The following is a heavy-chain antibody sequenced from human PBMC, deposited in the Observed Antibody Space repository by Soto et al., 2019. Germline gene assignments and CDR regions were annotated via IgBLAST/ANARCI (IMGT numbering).Heavy chain of an antibody. Sequence: QVQLVESGGGVVQPGRSLRLSCAASGFTFSSYGMHWVRQAPGKGLEWVAVISYDGSNKYYADSVKGRFTISRDNSKNTLYLQMNSLRAEDTAVYYCAKDFNVVVPAPLDYWGQGTLVTVSS. CDR2: ISYDGSNK. CDR1: GFTFSSYG. CDR3: AKDFNVVVPAPLDY. D-gene: IGHD2-2*01. J-gene: IGHJ4*02. V-gene: IGHV3-30*18.